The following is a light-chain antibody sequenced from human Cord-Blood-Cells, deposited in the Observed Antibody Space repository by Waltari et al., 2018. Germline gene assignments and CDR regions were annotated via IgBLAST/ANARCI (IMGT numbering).Light chain of an antibody. CDR2: DVS. CDR1: SSDVGGYNY. J-gene: IGLJ1*01. V-gene: IGLV2-11*01. Sequence: QSALTQPRSVSGSPGQSVTTPCTGTSSDVGGYNYVSWYQQHPGKAPKLMIYDVSKRPSGVPDRFSGSKSGNTASLTISGLQAEDEADYYCCSYAGSYTFVFGTGTKVTVL. CDR3: CSYAGSYTFV.